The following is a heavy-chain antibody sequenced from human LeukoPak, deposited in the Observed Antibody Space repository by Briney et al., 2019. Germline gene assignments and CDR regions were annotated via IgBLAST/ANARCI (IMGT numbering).Heavy chain of an antibody. CDR1: GFTFSNYY. J-gene: IGHJ4*02. D-gene: IGHD6-6*01. Sequence: GGSLRLSCAASGFTFSNYYMTWVRQAPGKGLERVSSISSSSSYIYYADSVKGRFTISRDNAKNSLYLQMNSLRAEDTAVYYCAGHYISSSEAYWGQGTLVTVSS. CDR3: AGHYISSSEAY. CDR2: ISSSSSYI. V-gene: IGHV3-21*01.